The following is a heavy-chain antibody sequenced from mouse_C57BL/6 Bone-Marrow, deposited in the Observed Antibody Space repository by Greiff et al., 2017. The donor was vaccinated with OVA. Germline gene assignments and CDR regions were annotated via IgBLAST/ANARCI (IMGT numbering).Heavy chain of an antibody. CDR2: IDPSDSYT. CDR1: GYTFTSYW. Sequence: VQLQQPGAELVMPGASVKLSCKASGYTFTSYWMHWVKQRPGQGLEWIGEIDPSDSYTNYNQKFKGKSTLTVDKSSSTAYMQLSSLTSDDSAVYYCARLGYWGQGTTLTVSS. D-gene: IGHD2-10*02. CDR3: ARLGY. J-gene: IGHJ2*01. V-gene: IGHV1-69*01.